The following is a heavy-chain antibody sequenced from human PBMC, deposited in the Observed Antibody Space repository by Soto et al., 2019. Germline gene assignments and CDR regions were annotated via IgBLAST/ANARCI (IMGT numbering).Heavy chain of an antibody. J-gene: IGHJ6*02. Sequence: ASVKVSCKASGYTFTSYYMHWVRQAPGQGLEWMGIINPSGGSTSYAQKFQGRVTMTRDTSTSTVYMELSSLRSEDTAVYYCGRDGPDYDILTGSMDVWGQGTTVTVSS. V-gene: IGHV1-46*01. CDR1: GYTFTSYY. D-gene: IGHD3-9*01. CDR3: GRDGPDYDILTGSMDV. CDR2: INPSGGST.